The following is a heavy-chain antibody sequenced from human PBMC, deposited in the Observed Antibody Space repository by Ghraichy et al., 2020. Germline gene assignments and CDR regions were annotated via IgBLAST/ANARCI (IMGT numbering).Heavy chain of an antibody. V-gene: IGHV3-9*01. D-gene: IGHD6-19*01. CDR3: AKDGRVSSGWYNDYYYAMDV. J-gene: IGHJ6*02. Sequence: GGSLRLSCAASGFTFDDYGMHWVRQAPGKALEWVSGINWNSRSTGYADSVKGRFTISRDNAKNSLYLQMNSLRPEDTALYYCAKDGRVSSGWYNDYYYAMDVWGQGTAVTVSS. CDR2: INWNSRST. CDR1: GFTFDDYG.